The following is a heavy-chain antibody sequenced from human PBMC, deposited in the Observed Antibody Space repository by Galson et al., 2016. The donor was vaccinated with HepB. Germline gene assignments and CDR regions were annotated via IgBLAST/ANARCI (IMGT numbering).Heavy chain of an antibody. J-gene: IGHJ5*02. CDR3: AKDAASGDILTPYSQCFDP. D-gene: IGHD3-9*01. CDR1: GFNFDAYA. CDR2: SSWHSGII. V-gene: IGHV3-9*01. Sequence: SLRLSCAASGFNFDAYAMHWVRQAPGKGLEWVSGSSWHSGIIDYAHSVKGRFTIPRDNAKNSLFLQVTSLKAEYTAFYYCAKDAASGDILTPYSQCFDPWGQGTLVTVSS.